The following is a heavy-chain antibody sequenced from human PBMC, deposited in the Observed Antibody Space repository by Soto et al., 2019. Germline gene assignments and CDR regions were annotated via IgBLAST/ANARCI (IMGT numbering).Heavy chain of an antibody. CDR2: ISYDGSNK. J-gene: IGHJ5*02. CDR1: GFTFSSYG. CDR3: AAQRGFDP. Sequence: GGSLRLSCAASGFTFSSYGMHWVRQAPGKGLEWVAVISYDGSNKYYADSVKGRFTISRDNSKNTLYLQMNSLRAEDTAVYYCAAQRGFDPWGQGTLVTVSS. D-gene: IGHD1-1*01. V-gene: IGHV3-30*03.